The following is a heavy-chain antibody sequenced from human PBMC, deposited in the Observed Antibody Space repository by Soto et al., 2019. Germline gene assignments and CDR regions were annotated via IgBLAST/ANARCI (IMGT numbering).Heavy chain of an antibody. J-gene: IGHJ4*02. CDR2: ISYDGSNK. CDR1: GFTFSSYA. V-gene: IGHV3-30-3*01. Sequence: QVQLVESGGGVVQPGRSLRLSCAASGFTFSSYAMHWVRQAPGKGLEWVAIISYDGSNKYYADSVKGRFTISRDNSKKTLYLQMNSLRAEVTAVYYCARESEALDYWGQGTLVTVSS. CDR3: ARESEALDY.